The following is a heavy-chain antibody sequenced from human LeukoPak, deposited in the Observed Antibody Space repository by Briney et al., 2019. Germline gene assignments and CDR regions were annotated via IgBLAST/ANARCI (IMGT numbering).Heavy chain of an antibody. J-gene: IGHJ4*02. CDR2: INHSGST. CDR3: ARDQRQVGRIAAAAAFDY. V-gene: IGHV4-34*01. Sequence: SETLSLTCAVYGGSFSGYYWSWIRQPPGKGLEWIGEINHSGSTNYNPSLKSRVTISVDTSKNQFSLKLSSVTAADTAVYYCARDQRQVGRIAAAAAFDYWGQGTLVTVSS. CDR1: GGSFSGYY. D-gene: IGHD6-13*01.